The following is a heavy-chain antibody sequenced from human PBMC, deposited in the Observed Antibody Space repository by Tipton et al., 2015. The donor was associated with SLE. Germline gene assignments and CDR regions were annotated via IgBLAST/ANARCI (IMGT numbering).Heavy chain of an antibody. D-gene: IGHD6-19*01. CDR2: IWYDGSNK. J-gene: IGHJ4*02. Sequence: SLRLSCAASGFTFSSYGMHWVRQAPGKGLEWVAVIWYDGSNKYYADSAKGRFTISRDNSKNTLYLQMNSLRAEDTAVYYCARGYSSGWSPLSWGQGTLVIVSS. CDR3: ARGYSSGWSPLS. V-gene: IGHV3-33*01. CDR1: GFTFSSYG.